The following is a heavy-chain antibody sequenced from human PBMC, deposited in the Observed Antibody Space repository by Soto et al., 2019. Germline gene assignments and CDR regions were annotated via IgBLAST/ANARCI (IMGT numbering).Heavy chain of an antibody. Sequence: QVQLVESGGGVVQPGRSLRLSCAASGFSFSSYGMYWVRQAPGKGLEWVAVISYDGSNKYYADSVKGRFTISRDNSKNTLYLQMNSLRAEDTAVYYCANGLIAAAGTPSYFDYWGQGTLVTVSS. CDR1: GFSFSSYG. D-gene: IGHD6-13*01. J-gene: IGHJ4*02. CDR3: ANGLIAAAGTPSYFDY. CDR2: ISYDGSNK. V-gene: IGHV3-30*18.